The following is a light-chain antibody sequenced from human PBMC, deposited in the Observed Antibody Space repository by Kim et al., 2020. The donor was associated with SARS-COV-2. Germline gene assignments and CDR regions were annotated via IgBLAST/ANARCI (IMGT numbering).Light chain of an antibody. CDR1: QSISNH. Sequence: DIQMTQSPSSLSASVGDRVTITCRASQSISNHLQWYQQKAGKAPSVLIYGASTLDSGVPSRFSGRGSGTDFTLTITNLQPEDFATYYCQQGYTTTPHTFRRGTKLEI. V-gene: IGKV1-39*01. CDR2: GAS. J-gene: IGKJ2*01. CDR3: QQGYTTTPHT.